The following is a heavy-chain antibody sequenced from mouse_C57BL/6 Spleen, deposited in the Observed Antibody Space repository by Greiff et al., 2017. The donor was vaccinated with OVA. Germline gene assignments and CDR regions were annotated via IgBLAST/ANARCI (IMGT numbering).Heavy chain of an antibody. CDR2: ISNGGGST. CDR1: GFTFSDYY. V-gene: IGHV5-12*01. Sequence: EVNLVESGGGLVQPGGSLKLSCAASGFTFSDYYMYWVRQTPEKRLEWVAYISNGGGSTYYPDTVKGRFTISRDNAKNTLYLQMSRLKSEDTAMYYCARQGHAMDYWGQGTSVTVSS. CDR3: ARQGHAMDY. J-gene: IGHJ4*01.